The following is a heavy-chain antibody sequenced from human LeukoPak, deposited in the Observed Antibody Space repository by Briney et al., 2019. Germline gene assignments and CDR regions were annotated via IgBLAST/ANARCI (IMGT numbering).Heavy chain of an antibody. CDR3: ARVSRLRLWFFDY. CDR2: TFYSGST. CDR1: GDSISSYY. Sequence: PSETLSLTCTVSGDSISSYYWSWIRQPPGKGLGWIGYTFYSGSTNYNPSLKSRVTLSVDTSKNQISLKLSSVTAADTAVYYCARVSRLRLWFFDYWDQGTLVTVSS. V-gene: IGHV4-59*01. J-gene: IGHJ4*02. D-gene: IGHD3-10*01.